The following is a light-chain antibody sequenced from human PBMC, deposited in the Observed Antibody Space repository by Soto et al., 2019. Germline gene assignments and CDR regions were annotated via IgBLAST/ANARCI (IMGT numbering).Light chain of an antibody. CDR1: SSDVGYYNY. V-gene: IGLV2-8*02. Sequence: QSALTQPPSASRSPGQSVTISCTGTSSDVGYYNYVSWYQQHPGKAPKLIISKVSERPSGVPVRFSGSKSGNTASLTVSGLQAEDEADYYCSSYAGSNTFVFGTGTKVTVL. CDR3: SSYAGSNTFV. J-gene: IGLJ1*01. CDR2: KVS.